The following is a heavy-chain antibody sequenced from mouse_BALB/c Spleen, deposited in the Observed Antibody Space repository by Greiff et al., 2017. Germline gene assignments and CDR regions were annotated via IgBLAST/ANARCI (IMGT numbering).Heavy chain of an antibody. D-gene: IGHD1-1*01. CDR3: ARSYYDYFDY. CDR2: IRNKANGYTT. V-gene: IGHV7-3*02. CDR1: GFTFTDYY. J-gene: IGHJ2*01. Sequence: EVKLVESGGGLVQPGGSLRLSCATSGFTFTDYYMSWVRQPPGKALEWLGFIRNKANGYTTEYSASVKGRFTISRDNSQSILYLQMNTLRAEDSATYYCARSYYDYFDYWGQGTTLTVSS.